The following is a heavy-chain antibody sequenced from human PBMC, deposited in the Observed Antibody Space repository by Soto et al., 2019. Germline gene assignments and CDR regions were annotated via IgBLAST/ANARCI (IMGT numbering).Heavy chain of an antibody. Sequence: QVQLVQSGAEGKKPGASVKVSCKASGYTFTSYDINWVRQATGQGLEWMGWMNPNSGNTGYAQKFQGRVTMTRNTSISTAYMELSSLSSAETDVYYCAREKTSYGMDVWGQGTTVTVSS. J-gene: IGHJ6*02. V-gene: IGHV1-8*01. CDR1: GYTFTSYD. CDR3: AREKTSYGMDV. CDR2: MNPNSGNT.